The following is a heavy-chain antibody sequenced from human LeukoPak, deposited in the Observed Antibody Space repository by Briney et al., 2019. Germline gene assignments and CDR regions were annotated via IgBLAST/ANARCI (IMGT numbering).Heavy chain of an antibody. D-gene: IGHD3-16*01. CDR1: GYSISSGYY. CDR2: IYHSGST. V-gene: IGHV4-38-2*02. CDR3: ARTTRAGEGNWFDP. Sequence: SETLSLTCTVSGYSISSGYYWGWIRQPPGKGLEWIGSIYHSGSTYYNPSLKSRVTISVDTSKNQFSLKLSSVTAADTAVHYCARTTRAGEGNWFDPWGQGTLVTVSS. J-gene: IGHJ5*02.